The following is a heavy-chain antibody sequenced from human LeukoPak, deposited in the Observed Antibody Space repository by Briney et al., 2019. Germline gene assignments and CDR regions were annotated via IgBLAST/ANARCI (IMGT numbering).Heavy chain of an antibody. CDR1: GGSISSGGYS. CDR3: ARGHRTIFGVVPWFDP. CDR2: IYHSGST. Sequence: KASQTLSLTCAVSGGSISSGGYSWSWIRQPPGKGLEWIGYIYHSGSTYYNPSLKSRVTISVDRSKNQFSLKLSSVTAADTAVYYCARGHRTIFGVVPWFDPWGQGTLVTVSS. V-gene: IGHV4-30-2*01. J-gene: IGHJ5*02. D-gene: IGHD3-3*01.